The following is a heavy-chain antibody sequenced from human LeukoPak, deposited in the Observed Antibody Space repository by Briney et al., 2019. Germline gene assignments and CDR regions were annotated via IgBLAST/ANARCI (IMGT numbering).Heavy chain of an antibody. J-gene: IGHJ4*02. V-gene: IGHV5-51*01. D-gene: IGHD5-18*01. CDR3: ARHLGTAMVSPLGY. CDR2: IYPGDSDT. Sequence: GESLKISCKGSGYSFTSYWIGWVRPMPGKGLEWVGIIYPGDSDTRYSPSFQDQVTFSADKSISTAYLQWSSREASDTAMYSCARHLGTAMVSPLGYWGQGTLVTVSS. CDR1: GYSFTSYW.